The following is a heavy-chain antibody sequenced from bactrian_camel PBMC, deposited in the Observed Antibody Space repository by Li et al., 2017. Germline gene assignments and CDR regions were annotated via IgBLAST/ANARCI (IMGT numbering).Heavy chain of an antibody. Sequence: VQLVESGGGLVQPGGSLRLSCVASGFTFSIDGMSWVRQAPGKGVEWLCTIRDDGASQSCASYAKERFTISRDNAKNTLYLQLNSLKTEDTAVYICAASSGPGVPWCPADATVSLEGANFGYYGQGTQVTVS. D-gene: IGHD3*01. CDR1: GFTFSIDG. CDR3: AASSGPGVPWCPADATVSLEGANFGY. V-gene: IGHV3S42*01. J-gene: IGHJ4*01. CDR2: IRDDGASQ.